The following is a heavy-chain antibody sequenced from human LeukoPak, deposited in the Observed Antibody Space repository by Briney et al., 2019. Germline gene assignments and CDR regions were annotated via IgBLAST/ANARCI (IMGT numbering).Heavy chain of an antibody. D-gene: IGHD6-13*01. CDR2: IIPIFGRA. CDR1: VCTFSCYA. CDR3: AREYSSSWYSPYYFDY. Sequence: SSVNVSCMASVCTFSCYAFSWVRQAPGQGLKWMGGIIPIFGRANYAQKFQGRVTIPTAESTSTAYMELSSLRSEDTAVYYCAREYSSSWYSPYYFDYWGQGTLVTVSS. J-gene: IGHJ4*02. V-gene: IGHV1-69*05.